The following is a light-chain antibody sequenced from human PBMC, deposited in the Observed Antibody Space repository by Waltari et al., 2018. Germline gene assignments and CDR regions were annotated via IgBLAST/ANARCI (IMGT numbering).Light chain of an antibody. CDR3: QVWDSASYHAL. V-gene: IGLV3-21*04. CDR1: NIGSAS. CDR2: SDS. J-gene: IGLJ2*01. Sequence: VLTQPPSVSAAPGETATLTCGRRNIGSASVNWYQQKPGQAPILLMFSDSDRPSGIPERFYGSNSGDTATLTISSVEAGDEDDYYCQVWDSASYHALFGGGTKLTVL.